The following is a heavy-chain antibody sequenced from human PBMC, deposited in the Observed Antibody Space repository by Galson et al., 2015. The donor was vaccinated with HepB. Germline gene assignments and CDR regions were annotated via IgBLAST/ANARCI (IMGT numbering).Heavy chain of an antibody. Sequence: SLRLSCAAPGFTFRRSGMHWVPQTQGKGPESVALIWHDGSNQFYATSVKGRFTVSRDNSKNTLYLQMNSLRGDDTAMYFCARRANWGTGHDAFDLWGRGTMVTVSS. CDR3: ARRANWGTGHDAFDL. J-gene: IGHJ3*01. CDR1: GFTFRRSG. V-gene: IGHV3-33*01. D-gene: IGHD7-27*01. CDR2: IWHDGSNQ.